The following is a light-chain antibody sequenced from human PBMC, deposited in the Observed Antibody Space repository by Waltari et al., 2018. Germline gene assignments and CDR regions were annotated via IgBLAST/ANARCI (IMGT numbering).Light chain of an antibody. J-gene: IGKJ1*01. Sequence: EIVLTQSPGTLSLSPGERATLSCRASQSVGRSLAWYQQKPVHALRLLIYGASNRATGIPGRFSRSGFATDFSLTISRLEPEDFAVYYCQKYESLPATFGQGTKVEIK. CDR3: QKYESLPAT. CDR2: GAS. CDR1: QSVGRS. V-gene: IGKV3-20*01.